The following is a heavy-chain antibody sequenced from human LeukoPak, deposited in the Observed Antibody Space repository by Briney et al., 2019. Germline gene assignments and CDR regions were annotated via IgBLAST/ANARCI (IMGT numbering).Heavy chain of an antibody. CDR3: ARDSREQLVRAYFDY. CDR2: ISSSSSTI. CDR1: GFTFSSYS. J-gene: IGHJ4*02. D-gene: IGHD6-6*01. V-gene: IGHV3-48*04. Sequence: GGSLRPSCAASGFTFSSYSMNWVRQAPGKGLEWVSYISSSSSTIYYADSVKGRFTISRDNAKNSLYLQMNSLRAEDTAVYYCARDSREQLVRAYFDYWGQGTLVTVSS.